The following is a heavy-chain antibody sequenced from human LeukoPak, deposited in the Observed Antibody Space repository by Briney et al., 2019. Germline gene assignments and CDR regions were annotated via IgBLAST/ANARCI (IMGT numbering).Heavy chain of an antibody. CDR1: GYTFTGYY. CDR2: IIPIFGTA. D-gene: IGHD5-18*01. CDR3: ARGTTLVTNYFDY. V-gene: IGHV1-69*13. J-gene: IGHJ4*02. Sequence: LGASVKVSCKASGYTFTGYYMHWVRQAPGQGLEWMGGIIPIFGTANYAQKFQGRVTITADESTSTAYMELSSLRSEDTAVYYCARGTTLVTNYFDYWGQGTLVTVSS.